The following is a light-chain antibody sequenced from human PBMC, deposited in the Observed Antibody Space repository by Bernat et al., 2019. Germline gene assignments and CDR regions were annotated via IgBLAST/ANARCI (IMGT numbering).Light chain of an antibody. Sequence: QSALTQPASVSGSPGQSITISCNGTSRDIGNYNLVSWYQHHPGTPPTLLIYGVTRRPSGVSNPFSGSKSGHTASLTISGLEADDDADYYCCSYAGRTTFWVFGGGTKLTVL. CDR1: SRDIGNYNL. CDR2: GVT. CDR3: CSYAGRTTFWV. V-gene: IGLV2-23*02. J-gene: IGLJ3*02.